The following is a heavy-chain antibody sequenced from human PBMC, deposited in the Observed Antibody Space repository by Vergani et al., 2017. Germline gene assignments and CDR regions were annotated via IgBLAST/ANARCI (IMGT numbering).Heavy chain of an antibody. CDR1: GDSVSSSSVT. CDR3: AGGSWGKFDY. J-gene: IGHJ4*02. V-gene: IGHV6-1*01. CDR2: TYYRSKWYN. Sequence: QVQLQQSGPGLVKPSQTLSLTCAFSGDSVSSSSVTWNWIRQSPSRGLEWLGRTYYRSKWYNEYAVSVRSRIIINPDTSKNQVSLQLDSVTPEDTAVYYCAGGSWGKFDYWGQGTLVTVSS. D-gene: IGHD1-26*01.